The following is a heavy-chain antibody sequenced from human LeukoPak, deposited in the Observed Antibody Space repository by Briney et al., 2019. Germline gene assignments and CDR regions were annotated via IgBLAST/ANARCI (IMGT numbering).Heavy chain of an antibody. CDR2: IYYSGST. CDR3: ARLRWDSSGYYPPDYYYCMDV. J-gene: IGHJ6*02. D-gene: IGHD3-22*01. Sequence: SETLSLTCTVSGGSISSGGYYWSWIRQHPGKGLEWIGYIYYSGSTYYNPSLKSRVTISVDTSKNQFSLKLSSVTAADTDVYYCARLRWDSSGYYPPDYYYCMDVWGQGTTVTVSS. V-gene: IGHV4-31*03. CDR1: GGSISSGGYY.